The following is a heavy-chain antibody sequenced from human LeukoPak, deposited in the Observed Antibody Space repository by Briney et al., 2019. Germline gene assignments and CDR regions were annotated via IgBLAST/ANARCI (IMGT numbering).Heavy chain of an antibody. CDR3: ARSLLAAATVDY. Sequence: ASVKVSCKASGYTFTGYYMHWVRQAPGQGLEWMGWINPNSGGTKYAQNFQGRVTMTRDTSISTAYMELSRLRSDDTAVYYCARSLLAAATVDYWGQGTLVTVS. J-gene: IGHJ4*02. CDR2: INPNSGGT. D-gene: IGHD3-16*02. V-gene: IGHV1-2*02. CDR1: GYTFTGYY.